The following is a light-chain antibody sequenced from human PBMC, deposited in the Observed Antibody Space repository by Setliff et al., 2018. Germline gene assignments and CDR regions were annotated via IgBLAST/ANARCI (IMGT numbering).Light chain of an antibody. CDR3: SSYTSNGLYV. J-gene: IGLJ1*01. V-gene: IGLV2-14*03. CDR1: SGDIGSFTF. CDR2: EVS. Sequence: QSALTQPASVSGSPGQSITISCTGSSGDIGSFTFVSWYQQYPDEAPKLIIFEVSDRPSGISDRFSGSKSANTASLTISGLQAEGEADYYCSSYTSNGLYVFGTGTKGTVL.